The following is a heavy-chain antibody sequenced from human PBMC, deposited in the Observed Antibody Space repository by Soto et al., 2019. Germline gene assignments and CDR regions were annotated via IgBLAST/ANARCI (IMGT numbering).Heavy chain of an antibody. D-gene: IGHD2-8*02. V-gene: IGHV3-7*01. CDR3: VRPPGRALDI. J-gene: IGHJ3*02. Sequence: PGGSLILSCTASGFTFSCSWMTWVRQAPGKGLEWVANINQDGSNKQYVDSVKGRFTISRDNAKNSLSLQMNSLRVEDTAVYYCVRPPGRALDIWGQGTMVTVSS. CDR2: INQDGSNK. CDR1: GFTFSCSW.